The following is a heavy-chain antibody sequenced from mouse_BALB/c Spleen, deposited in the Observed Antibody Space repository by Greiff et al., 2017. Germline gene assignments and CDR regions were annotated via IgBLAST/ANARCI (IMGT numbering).Heavy chain of an antibody. CDR1: GFTFSSYT. CDR3: ARSTMITTDAMDY. J-gene: IGHJ4*01. V-gene: IGHV5-12-2*01. Sequence: EVKVVESGGGLVQPGGSLKLSCAASGFTFSSYTMSWVRQTPEKRLEWVAYISNGGGSTYYPDTVKGRFTISRDNAKNTLYLQMSSLKSEDTAMYYCARSTMITTDAMDYWGQGTSVTVSS. D-gene: IGHD2-4*01. CDR2: ISNGGGST.